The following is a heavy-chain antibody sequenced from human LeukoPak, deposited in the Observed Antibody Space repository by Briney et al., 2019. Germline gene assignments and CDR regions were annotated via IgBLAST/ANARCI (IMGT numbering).Heavy chain of an antibody. CDR1: GYSISSGYY. J-gene: IGHJ3*02. Sequence: SSETLSLTCAVSGYSISSGYYWGWIRQPPGKGLEWIGSIYHSGSTYYNPSLKSRVTISVDTSKNQFSLKLSSVTAADTAVYYCARAAPPPLGYCSSTSCHLGAFDIWGQGTMVTVSS. V-gene: IGHV4-38-2*01. CDR3: ARAAPPPLGYCSSTSCHLGAFDI. CDR2: IYHSGST. D-gene: IGHD2-2*01.